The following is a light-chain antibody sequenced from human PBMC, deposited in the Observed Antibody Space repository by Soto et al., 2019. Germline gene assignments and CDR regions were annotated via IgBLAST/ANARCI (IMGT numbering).Light chain of an antibody. Sequence: EIVLTQSPGTLSLSPGERATLSCRASQSVSSSYLAWYQQKPGQAPRLLIYGASNRATGIPARFSGSGSGADFTLTISSLEPEDFAVYYCQQRYNWPLTFGQGTKV. CDR2: GAS. V-gene: IGKV3-11*01. CDR3: QQRYNWPLT. CDR1: QSVSSSY. J-gene: IGKJ1*01.